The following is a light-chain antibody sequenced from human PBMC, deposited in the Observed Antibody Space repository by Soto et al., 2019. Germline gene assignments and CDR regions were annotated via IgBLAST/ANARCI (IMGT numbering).Light chain of an antibody. CDR3: VSYTTSTTYV. CDR2: DVA. Sequence: QSALTQPASVSDSPGQSITISCTGTSSDVGGSNFVSWYQQQPGKPPKLIIYDVANRPSGVSNRFSGSKSGRTASLIISRRQTEDEADYYCVSYTTSTTYVFGTGTKLTVL. V-gene: IGLV2-14*03. J-gene: IGLJ1*01. CDR1: SSDVGGSNF.